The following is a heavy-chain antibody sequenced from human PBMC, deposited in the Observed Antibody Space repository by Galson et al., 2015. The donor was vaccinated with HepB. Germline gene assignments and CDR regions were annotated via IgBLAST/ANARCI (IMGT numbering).Heavy chain of an antibody. V-gene: IGHV3-23*01. Sequence: SLRLSCAASGFTFSSYAMSWVRQAPGKGLEWVSAISGSGGSTYYADSVKGRFTISRDNSKNTLYLQMSSLRAEDTAVYYCAKVPLYYYDSSGLDYWGQGTLVTVSS. CDR3: AKVPLYYYDSSGLDY. D-gene: IGHD3-22*01. CDR2: ISGSGGST. CDR1: GFTFSSYA. J-gene: IGHJ4*02.